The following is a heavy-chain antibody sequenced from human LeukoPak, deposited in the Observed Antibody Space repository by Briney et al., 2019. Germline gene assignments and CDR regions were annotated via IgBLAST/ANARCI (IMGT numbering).Heavy chain of an antibody. Sequence: SETLSLTCAVYGGSFSGYYWSWIRQPPGKGLEWIGEINHGGSTNYNPSLKSRVTISVDTSKNQFSLELSSVTAADTAVYYCARGQYGRSIDYWGQGTLVTVSS. J-gene: IGHJ4*02. CDR3: ARGQYGRSIDY. V-gene: IGHV4-34*01. CDR1: GGSFSGYY. D-gene: IGHD1-26*01. CDR2: INHGGST.